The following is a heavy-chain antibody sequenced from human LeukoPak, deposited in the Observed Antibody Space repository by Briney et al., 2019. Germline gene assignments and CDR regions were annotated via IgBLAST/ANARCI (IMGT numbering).Heavy chain of an antibody. J-gene: IGHJ4*02. Sequence: PGGSLRLSCAASGLTLSNAYMGWVRQIPGKGLEWVGRIKSKTDGGTTDFAAPVKGRFSISRDDSKNTLNLQMNSLKTEDTGVYYCTTDRGITVRPLFDSWGQGTLVTVSS. CDR2: IKSKTDGGTT. D-gene: IGHD6-6*01. V-gene: IGHV3-15*01. CDR1: GLTLSNAY. CDR3: TTDRGITVRPLFDS.